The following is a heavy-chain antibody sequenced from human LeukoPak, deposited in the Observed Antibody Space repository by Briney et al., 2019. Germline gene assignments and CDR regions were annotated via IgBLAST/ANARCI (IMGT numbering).Heavy chain of an antibody. J-gene: IGHJ4*02. CDR1: GGSISPYY. D-gene: IGHD6-25*01. Sequence: SETLSLTCSVSGGSISPYYWSWFRQPPGKGLEWIGYIFHSGITTYNPSLKSRVTISLDSSKNQFFLRLTSVTAADTAMYYCARAETLAAIYFNFWGQGSLVTVSS. CDR2: IFHSGIT. V-gene: IGHV4-59*01. CDR3: ARAETLAAIYFNF.